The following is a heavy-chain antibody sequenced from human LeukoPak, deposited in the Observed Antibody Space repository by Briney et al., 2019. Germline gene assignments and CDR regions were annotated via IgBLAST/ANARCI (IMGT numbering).Heavy chain of an antibody. Sequence: SETLSLTCTVSGGSISSYYWSWIRQPPGKGLEWIGYIYYSGSTNYNPSLKSRVTISVDTSKNQFSLKLSSVTAADTAVYYCAGGGGNSAAYYYYMDVWGKGTTVTVSS. CDR1: GGSISSYY. CDR3: AGGGGNSAAYYYYMDV. CDR2: IYYSGST. D-gene: IGHD4-23*01. J-gene: IGHJ6*03. V-gene: IGHV4-59*01.